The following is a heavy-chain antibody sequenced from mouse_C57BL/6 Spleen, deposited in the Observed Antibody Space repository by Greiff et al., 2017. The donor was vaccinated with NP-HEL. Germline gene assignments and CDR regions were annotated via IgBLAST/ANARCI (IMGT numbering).Heavy chain of an antibody. D-gene: IGHD1-1*01. CDR1: GYTFTGYW. V-gene: IGHV1-9*01. CDR3: ARMTTGAWFAY. J-gene: IGHJ3*01. Sequence: QVQLKQSGAELIPPGASVKLSCKATGYTFTGYWLEWVKQRPGPGLAWIGELFPGSGSTNYNEKFKGKATFTADTSSNTAYMQLSSLTTEDSAIYYCARMTTGAWFAYWGQGTLVTVSA. CDR2: LFPGSGST.